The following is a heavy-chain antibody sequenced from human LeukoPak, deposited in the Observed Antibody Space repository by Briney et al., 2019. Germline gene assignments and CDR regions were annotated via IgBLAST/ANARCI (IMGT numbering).Heavy chain of an antibody. V-gene: IGHV3-30-3*01. CDR1: GFTFSSYA. CDR3: ARDTSVYYDSSGYYYGYFQH. D-gene: IGHD3-22*01. CDR2: ISYDGSNK. J-gene: IGHJ1*01. Sequence: QPGGSLRLSCAASGFTFSSYAMHWVRQAPGKGLEWVAVISYDGSNKYYADSVKGRFTISRDNSKNTLYLQMNSLRAEDTAVYYCARDTSVYYDSSGYYYGYFQHWGQGTLVTVSS.